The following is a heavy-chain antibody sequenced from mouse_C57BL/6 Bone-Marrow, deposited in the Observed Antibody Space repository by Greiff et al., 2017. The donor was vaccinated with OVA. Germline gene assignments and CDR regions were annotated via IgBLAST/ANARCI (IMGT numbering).Heavy chain of an antibody. CDR3: TRRGGTSYSWFAY. CDR2: IDPETGGT. J-gene: IGHJ3*01. CDR1: GYTFTDYE. Sequence: VQLQQSGAELVRPGASVTLSCKASGYTFTDYEMHWVKQTPVHGLEWIGAIDPETGGTAYNQKFKGQAILTADKSSSTAYMELRSLTSEDSAVYYCTRRGGTSYSWFAYWGQGTLVTVSA. V-gene: IGHV1-15*01. D-gene: IGHD1-1*01.